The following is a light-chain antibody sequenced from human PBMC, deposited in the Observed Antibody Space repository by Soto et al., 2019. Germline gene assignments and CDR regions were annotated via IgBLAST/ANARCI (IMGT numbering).Light chain of an antibody. CDR2: LGS. CDR1: QSLLHSNGYNY. CDR3: MQALQTPPT. Sequence: DIVMTQSPLSLPVIPGEPASISCRSSQSLLHSNGYNYLDWYLQKPGQSPQLLIYLGSNRASGVPDRFSGSGSGTDFTLKISRVEAEDVGVYYGMQALQTPPTFGQGTKVEIK. J-gene: IGKJ1*01. V-gene: IGKV2-28*01.